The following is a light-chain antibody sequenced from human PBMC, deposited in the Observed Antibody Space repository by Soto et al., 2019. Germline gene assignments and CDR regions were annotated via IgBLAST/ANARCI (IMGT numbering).Light chain of an antibody. CDR3: QQSHSAEYS. V-gene: IGKV1-39*01. Sequence: QLTQSPSSLSASVGDRVTITCRASQSISAYLNWYRQKPGQAPELLIYATSKLHSGVPSRFSGSGSVTEFTLTINILQPEDLATYYCQQSHSAEYSFGQGTRLEIK. J-gene: IGKJ2*01. CDR1: QSISAY. CDR2: ATS.